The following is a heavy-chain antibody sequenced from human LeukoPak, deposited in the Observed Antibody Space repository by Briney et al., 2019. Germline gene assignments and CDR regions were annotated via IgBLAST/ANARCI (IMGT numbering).Heavy chain of an antibody. CDR1: GDSISSYY. J-gene: IGHJ2*01. D-gene: IGHD3-10*01. CDR2: ISYSGST. CDR3: ARLQRITMAGPDYWYFDL. Sequence: SETLSLTCTVSGDSISSYYWSWIRQPPEKGLEWIAYISYSGSTNYNPSLKSRVTISVDTSKTQFSLKMNSVTAADTAVYYCARLQRITMAGPDYWYFDLWGSGTLVTVSS. V-gene: IGHV4-59*01.